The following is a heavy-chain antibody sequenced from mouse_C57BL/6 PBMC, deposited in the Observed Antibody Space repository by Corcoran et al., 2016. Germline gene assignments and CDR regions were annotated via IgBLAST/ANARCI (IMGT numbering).Heavy chain of an antibody. Sequence: EVQLQESGPELVKPGASVKISCKASGYTFTDYYMNWVKQSHGKSLEWIGDINPNNGGTSYNQKFKGKATLTVDKSSSTAYMELRSLTSEDSAVYYCARLHSSGYVGAMDYWGQGTSVTVSS. V-gene: IGHV1-26*01. CDR1: GYTFTDYY. J-gene: IGHJ4*01. D-gene: IGHD3-2*02. CDR2: INPNNGGT. CDR3: ARLHSSGYVGAMDY.